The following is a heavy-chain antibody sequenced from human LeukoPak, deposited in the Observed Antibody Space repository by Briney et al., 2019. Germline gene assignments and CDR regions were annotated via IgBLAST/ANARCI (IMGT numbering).Heavy chain of an antibody. V-gene: IGHV4-30-4*01. D-gene: IGHD3-22*01. Sequence: SETLSLTCTVSGGSISSGDYYWSWIRQPPGKGLEWIAYMYYSGSTYYNASLKSRVTMSADTSKNQLSLKLSSVTAADTAVYYCARPYYYDSRIDPWGQGILVTVSS. J-gene: IGHJ5*02. CDR2: MYYSGST. CDR1: GGSISSGDYY. CDR3: ARPYYYDSRIDP.